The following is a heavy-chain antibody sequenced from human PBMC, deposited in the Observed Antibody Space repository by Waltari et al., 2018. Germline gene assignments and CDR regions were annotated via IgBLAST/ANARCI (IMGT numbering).Heavy chain of an antibody. CDR2: ISPNNGGT. D-gene: IGHD1-1*01. V-gene: IGHV1-2*02. J-gene: IGHJ4*02. CDR1: GYTFTDYY. Sequence: QVQLVQSGAEVMEPGASVKVSCKASGYTFTDYYIHWGRQAPGQGLEWMGWISPNNGGTKYEQKFQGRVTMTRDTSISTAYMELSRLRSDDTAVYFCGRDPGTGTVDSWGQGTLVTVSS. CDR3: GRDPGTGTVDS.